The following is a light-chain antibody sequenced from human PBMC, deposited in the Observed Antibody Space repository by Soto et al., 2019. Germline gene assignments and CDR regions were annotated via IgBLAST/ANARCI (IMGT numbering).Light chain of an antibody. Sequence: DIQMTQSPSSVSASVGDRVTITCRASQGISGWLAWYQQKPGKAPKLLIFAAFSLQSGVPSRFSGSGSGTDFSLTVDSLQPEDTATYYCQQYDHPPYTFGQGTKLEIK. J-gene: IGKJ2*01. CDR2: AAF. CDR1: QGISGW. V-gene: IGKV1-12*01. CDR3: QQYDHPPYT.